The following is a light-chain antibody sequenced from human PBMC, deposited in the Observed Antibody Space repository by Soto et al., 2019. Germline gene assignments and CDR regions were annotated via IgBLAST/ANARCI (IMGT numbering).Light chain of an antibody. V-gene: IGLV2-8*01. CDR3: TSFGGINNFVV. Sequence: QSALTQPPSASGSPGQSVTISCTGTSSDVGGYNYVSWYQQHPGKVPKLIIFEVNKRPSGVPDRFSASKSGNTASLTVSGLQAEDEADYYCTSFGGINNFVVFGGGTQLTVL. CDR1: SSDVGGYNY. CDR2: EVN. J-gene: IGLJ2*01.